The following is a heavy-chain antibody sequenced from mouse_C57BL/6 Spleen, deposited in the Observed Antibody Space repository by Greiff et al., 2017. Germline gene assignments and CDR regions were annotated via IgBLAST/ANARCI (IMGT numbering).Heavy chain of an antibody. J-gene: IGHJ4*01. Sequence: VQLKQSGPGLVAPSQSLSITCTVSGFSLTSYGVHWVRQPPGKGLEWLVVIWSDGSTTYNSALKSRLSISKDNSTSQVFVKMNSLQTDDTAMYYCARHNYYGNDMDYWGQGTSVTVSS. CDR2: IWSDGST. CDR1: GFSLTSYG. V-gene: IGHV2-6-1*01. D-gene: IGHD2-1*01. CDR3: ARHNYYGNDMDY.